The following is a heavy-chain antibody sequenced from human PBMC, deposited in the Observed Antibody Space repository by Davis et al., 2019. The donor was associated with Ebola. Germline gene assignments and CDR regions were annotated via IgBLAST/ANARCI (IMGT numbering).Heavy chain of an antibody. Sequence: GGSLRLSCAASGLTVSANYMSWVRQMPGKGLEWMGIIYPGDSDTRYSPSFQGQVTISADKSISTAYLQWSSLKASDTAMYYCARLGARRAVAALDYWGQGTLVAVSS. J-gene: IGHJ4*02. CDR1: GLTVSANY. CDR2: IYPGDSDT. V-gene: IGHV5-51*01. CDR3: ARLGARRAVAALDY. D-gene: IGHD6-19*01.